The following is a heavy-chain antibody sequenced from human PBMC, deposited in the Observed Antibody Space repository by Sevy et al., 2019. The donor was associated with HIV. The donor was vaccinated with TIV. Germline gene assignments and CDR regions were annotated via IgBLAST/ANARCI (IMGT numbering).Heavy chain of an antibody. V-gene: IGHV4-31*03. D-gene: IGHD1-1*01. J-gene: IGHJ4*02. CDR3: ARGQITTIGFDY. CDR1: GDSISSSGYY. CDR2: ILYSGNP. Sequence: SETLSLTCTVSGDSISSSGYYWSWIRQHPGEGLEWIGYILYSGNPYYNPSLKSRLIISLDPSRNQFSLKLSSVTAADTAVYYCARGQITTIGFDYWGQGTLVTVSS.